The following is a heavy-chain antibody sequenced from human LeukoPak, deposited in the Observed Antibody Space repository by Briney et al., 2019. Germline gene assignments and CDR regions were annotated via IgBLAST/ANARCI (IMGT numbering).Heavy chain of an antibody. D-gene: IGHD2-15*01. V-gene: IGHV3-21*01. CDR3: ARGGGSFSY. Sequence: GGSLRLSCAGSGFTFSRDAMNWVRQAPGKGLEWVSSINSRSTHTAYADSVKGRFTISRDDGNNSLFLQMNSLGVDYTAIYFCARGGGSFSYWGQGVRVTVSS. J-gene: IGHJ4*02. CDR2: INSRSTHT. CDR1: GFTFSRDA.